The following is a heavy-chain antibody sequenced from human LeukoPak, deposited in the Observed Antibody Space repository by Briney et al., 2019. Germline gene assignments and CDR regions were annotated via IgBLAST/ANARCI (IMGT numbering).Heavy chain of an antibody. V-gene: IGHV3-33*01. J-gene: IGHJ4*02. CDR1: GFIFSDYG. D-gene: IGHD1-1*01. CDR2: TRFDGSIK. CDR3: ARWGGTRQYYFDY. Sequence: GGSLRLSCAVSGFIFSDYGFHWVRQAPGKGLEWVAVTRFDGSIKQYADSVKGRFTISRDDSKNTLYLQMNSLRSEDTAVYYCARWGGTRQYYFDYWGRGTLVTVSS.